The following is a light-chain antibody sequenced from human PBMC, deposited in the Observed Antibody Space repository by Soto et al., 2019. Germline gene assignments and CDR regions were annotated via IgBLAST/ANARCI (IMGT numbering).Light chain of an antibody. J-gene: IGKJ1*01. V-gene: IGKV1-39*01. CDR2: SAS. Sequence: DIQMTQSPSSLSASVGDRVTITCRASQTINNHLYWFQQKPGQAPKVLIFSASSLQSGVPSRFSGSGSGTDFTLTISSLQPEDSATYYCDQAHNTPRTFGQGTKVEIK. CDR1: QTINNH. CDR3: DQAHNTPRT.